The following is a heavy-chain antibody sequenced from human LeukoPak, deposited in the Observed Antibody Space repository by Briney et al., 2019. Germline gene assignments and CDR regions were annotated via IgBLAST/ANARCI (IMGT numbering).Heavy chain of an antibody. CDR3: ARVAITMVRGVRSGFGY. J-gene: IGHJ4*02. D-gene: IGHD3-10*01. CDR1: GYTFTSYD. CDR2: MNPNSGNT. Sequence: ASVKVSCKASGYTFTSYDINWVRQATGQGLEWMGWMNPNSGNTGYAQKFQGRVTMTRNTSISTAYMELSSLRSEDTAVYYCARVAITMVRGVRSGFGYWGQGTLVTVSS. V-gene: IGHV1-8*01.